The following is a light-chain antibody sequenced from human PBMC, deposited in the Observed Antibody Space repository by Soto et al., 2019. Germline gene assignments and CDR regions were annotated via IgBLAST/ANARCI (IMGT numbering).Light chain of an antibody. Sequence: AIRMTQSPSSLSASTGDRVTITCRASQGISSYLAWYQQKPGKAPKLLIYAASTLQSGVPSRFSDSGSGTDFTLNLSCLQSEDFATYYCQQYYSYPFTFGPGNKVDL. CDR3: QQYYSYPFT. V-gene: IGKV1-8*01. CDR2: AAS. J-gene: IGKJ3*01. CDR1: QGISSY.